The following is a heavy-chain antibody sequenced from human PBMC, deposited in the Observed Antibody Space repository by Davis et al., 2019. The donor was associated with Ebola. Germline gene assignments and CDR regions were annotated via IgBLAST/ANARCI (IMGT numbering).Heavy chain of an antibody. CDR3: ARGGYYESSGYSHAAFDV. D-gene: IGHD3-22*01. CDR1: GFTFSNYA. Sequence: RGSLRLSCAASGFTFSNYAMHWVRQAPGKGLEWVARVSNDGSKGSYADSVKGRLTISRDNAKNSLYLQMNSLRAEDTAVYYCARGGYYESSGYSHAAFDVWGQGTMVTVSS. CDR2: VSNDGSKG. V-gene: IGHV3-30*04. J-gene: IGHJ3*01.